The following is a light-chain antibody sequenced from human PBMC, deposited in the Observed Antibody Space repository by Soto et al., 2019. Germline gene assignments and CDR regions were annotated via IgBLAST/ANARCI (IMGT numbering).Light chain of an antibody. V-gene: IGKV4-1*01. CDR1: QSVLYSSNNKNY. CDR3: QQYFSFPWT. Sequence: DIVMTQSPDSLAVSLGERATINCKSSQSVLYSSNNKNYLAWYQQRPGQPPNLLIYWASTRESGVPDRFSGSGSGTDFTLTISSLLAEDGAIYYCQQYFSFPWTFGQGTKVEIK. J-gene: IGKJ1*01. CDR2: WAS.